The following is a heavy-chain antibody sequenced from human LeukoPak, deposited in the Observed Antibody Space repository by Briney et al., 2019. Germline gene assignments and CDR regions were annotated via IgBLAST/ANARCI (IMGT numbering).Heavy chain of an antibody. CDR1: GGSISSYY. CDR2: IYYSGST. Sequence: SETLSLTCTVSGGSISSYYWSWIRQPPGKGLEWIGYIYYSGSTNYNPSLKSRVTISVDTSKNQFPLKLSSVTAADTAVYYCARYNADSSGYYLDWFDPWGQGTLVTVSS. J-gene: IGHJ5*02. V-gene: IGHV4-59*01. CDR3: ARYNADSSGYYLDWFDP. D-gene: IGHD3-22*01.